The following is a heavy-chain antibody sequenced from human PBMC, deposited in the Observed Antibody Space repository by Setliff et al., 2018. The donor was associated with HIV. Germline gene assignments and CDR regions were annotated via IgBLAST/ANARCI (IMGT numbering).Heavy chain of an antibody. J-gene: IGHJ4*02. Sequence: RLSCAASGFTFSDYYMSWIRQAPGKGLEWVSYISSSGSTIYYADSVKGRFTISRDNAKNSLYLQMNSLRAEDTAVYYCASLYYYDSSGYTLRYFDYWGQGTLVTVSS. D-gene: IGHD3-22*01. CDR2: ISSSGSTI. CDR1: GFTFSDYY. CDR3: ASLYYYDSSGYTLRYFDY. V-gene: IGHV3-11*01.